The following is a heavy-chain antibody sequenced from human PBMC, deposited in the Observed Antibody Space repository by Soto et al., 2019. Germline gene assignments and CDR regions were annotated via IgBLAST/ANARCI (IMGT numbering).Heavy chain of an antibody. V-gene: IGHV3-48*02. J-gene: IGHJ4*02. CDR3: ARELGWDFDS. CDR2: ISGGGRPI. Sequence: EVQLVESGGGSVQPGGSLRLSCAASGFTFSTFSMNWVRQAPGRGLEWISYISGGGRPISYADSVKGRFTITRDNAKNSLYLQMDSLTDEDTAVYYSARELGWDFDSWGQGTLVTVSS. D-gene: IGHD6-19*01. CDR1: GFTFSTFS.